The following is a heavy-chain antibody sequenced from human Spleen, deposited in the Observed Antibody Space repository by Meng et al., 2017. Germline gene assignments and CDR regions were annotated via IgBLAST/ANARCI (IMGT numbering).Heavy chain of an antibody. CDR1: GFTLSTYW. CDR2: INTDGSTT. V-gene: IGHV3-74*01. J-gene: IGHJ4*02. Sequence: GESLKISCAASGFTLSTYWMHWVRQAPGKGLVWVSRINTDGSTTTYADSVKGRFTISRDNSKNTLYLQMNSLRVEDTAVYYCARDLGGIFAHWGQGALVTVSS. D-gene: IGHD6-13*01. CDR3: ARDLGGIFAH.